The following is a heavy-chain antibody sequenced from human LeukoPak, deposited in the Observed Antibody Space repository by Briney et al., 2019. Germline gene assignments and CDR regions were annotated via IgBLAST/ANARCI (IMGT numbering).Heavy chain of an antibody. Sequence: GGSLRLSCVASGFTFSSYAMSWVRQAPGKGLEWVPFIQFDGSNKYYADSVKGRFTISRDNSKNTLYLQMNSLRAEDTAVYYCAKGSSSSWYDAFDIWGQGTMVTVSS. CDR2: IQFDGSNK. V-gene: IGHV3-30*02. D-gene: IGHD6-13*01. J-gene: IGHJ3*02. CDR3: AKGSSSSWYDAFDI. CDR1: GFTFSSYA.